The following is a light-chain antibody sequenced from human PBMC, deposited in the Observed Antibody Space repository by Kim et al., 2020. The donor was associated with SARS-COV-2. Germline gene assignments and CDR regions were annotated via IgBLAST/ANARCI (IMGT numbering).Light chain of an antibody. J-gene: IGKJ2*01. CDR2: KAF. Sequence: EIVLTQSPGTLSLSPGERATLSCRASQSVGSSLLAWYQQKPGQAPRLLIYKAFKRVAGIPDRFSGSGSGTDFTLTISRPEPEDFAMYYCQQYGSTPYTFGQGTKREI. CDR3: QQYGSTPYT. CDR1: QSVGSSL. V-gene: IGKV3-20*01.